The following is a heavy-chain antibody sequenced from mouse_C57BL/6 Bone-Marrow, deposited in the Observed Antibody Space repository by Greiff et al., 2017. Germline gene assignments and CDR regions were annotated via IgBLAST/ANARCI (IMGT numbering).Heavy chain of an antibody. D-gene: IGHD3-3*01. CDR2: ISSGGSYT. CDR3: ARPGRGFDY. Sequence: EVQGVESGGDLVKPGGSLKLSCAASGFTFSSYGMSWVRQTPDKRLEWVATISSGGSYTYYPDSVKGRFTISRDNAKNTLYLQMSSLKSEDTAMYYCARPGRGFDYWGQGNTLTVSS. J-gene: IGHJ2*01. CDR1: GFTFSSYG. V-gene: IGHV5-6*01.